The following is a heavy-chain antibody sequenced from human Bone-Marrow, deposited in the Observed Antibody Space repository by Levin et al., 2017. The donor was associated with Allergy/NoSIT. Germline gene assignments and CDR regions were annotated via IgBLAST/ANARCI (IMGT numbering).Heavy chain of an antibody. CDR3: ARGLKGYSSSWFLSH. CDR1: GGSLSGYY. D-gene: IGHD6-13*01. CDR2: MYHSGST. Sequence: PSETLSLTCAVSGGSLSGYYWSWIRQPPGKGLEWIGEMYHSGSTKYNPSLKSRVSISVDTSKNQFSLHLSSVSAADTAVYYCARGLKGYSSSWFLSHWGQGTLVTVSS. V-gene: IGHV4-34*01. J-gene: IGHJ4*02.